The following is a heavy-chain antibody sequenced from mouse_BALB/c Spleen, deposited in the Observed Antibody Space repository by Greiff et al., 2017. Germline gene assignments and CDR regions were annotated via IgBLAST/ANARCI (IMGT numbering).Heavy chain of an antibody. Sequence: EVKLVESGPELVKPWASVTMSCKASGYTFTDYYMDWVKQSHGESLEWIGRVNPYNGGTSYNQKFKGKATLTVDKSSSTAYMELNSLTSEDSAVYYCARNFGYWGQGTTLTVSS. CDR3: ARNFGY. CDR1: GYTFTDYY. CDR2: VNPYNGGT. J-gene: IGHJ2*01. V-gene: IGHV1-19*01.